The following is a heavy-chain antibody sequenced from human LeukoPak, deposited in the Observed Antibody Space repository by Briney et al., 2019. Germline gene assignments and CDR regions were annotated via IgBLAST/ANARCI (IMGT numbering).Heavy chain of an antibody. J-gene: IGHJ4*02. CDR1: GFSFDDYG. CDR2: INWNGGST. D-gene: IGHD5-18*01. Sequence: GGSLRLSCAASGFSFDDYGMSWVRQAPGQGLEWVSGINWNGGSTGYADSVKGRFTISRDNSKNTLYLQMNSLRAEDTAVYYCARDQGYSYGYPHFDYWGQGTLVTVSS. V-gene: IGHV3-20*04. CDR3: ARDQGYSYGYPHFDY.